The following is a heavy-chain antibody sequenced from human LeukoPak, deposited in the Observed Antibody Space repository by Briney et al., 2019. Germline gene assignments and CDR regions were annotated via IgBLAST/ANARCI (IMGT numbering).Heavy chain of an antibody. V-gene: IGHV3-30*18. J-gene: IGHJ3*02. D-gene: IGHD4-17*01. CDR3: ANHYGGNARGYAFDI. CDR1: GFTFSSYG. Sequence: GRSLRLSCAASGFTFSSYGMHWVRQAPGKGLEWVAVISYDGSNKYYADSVKGRFTISRDNSKNTLYLQMNSLRAEDTAVYYCANHYGGNARGYAFDIWGQGTMVTVSS. CDR2: ISYDGSNK.